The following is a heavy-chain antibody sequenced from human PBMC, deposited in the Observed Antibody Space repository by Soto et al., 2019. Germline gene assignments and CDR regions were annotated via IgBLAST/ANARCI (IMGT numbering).Heavy chain of an antibody. D-gene: IGHD6-13*01. Sequence: QVQLQEAGPGLVKPSQTLSLTCTVSGGSISSGGYYWSWIRQHPGKGLEWIGYIYYSGSTYYNPSLKSRVTISVDTSKNQCSLKLSSVTAADTAVYYCARAEAAAATGSEYYYYYGMDVWGQGTTVTVSS. CDR1: GGSISSGGYY. V-gene: IGHV4-31*03. J-gene: IGHJ6*02. CDR2: IYYSGST. CDR3: ARAEAAAATGSEYYYYYGMDV.